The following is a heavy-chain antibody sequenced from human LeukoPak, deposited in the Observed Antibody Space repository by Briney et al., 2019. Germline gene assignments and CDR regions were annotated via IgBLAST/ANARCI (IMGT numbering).Heavy chain of an antibody. D-gene: IGHD3-3*01. CDR3: ARVRGVSGLYYFDY. Sequence: PGGSLRLSCAASGFTFSRYEMNWVRQAPGKGLEWVSYISSSGSTIYYADSVKGRFTISRDNAKNSLYLQMNSLRAEDTAVYYCARVRGVSGLYYFDYWGQGTLVTVSS. CDR1: GFTFSRYE. J-gene: IGHJ4*02. V-gene: IGHV3-48*03. CDR2: ISSSGSTI.